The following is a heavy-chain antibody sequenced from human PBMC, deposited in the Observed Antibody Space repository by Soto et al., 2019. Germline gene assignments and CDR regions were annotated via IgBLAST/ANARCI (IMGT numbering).Heavy chain of an antibody. Sequence: GGTLRLSCAASGFTFSTYWMHWIRQVPGKGLEWVSRINSDASHTYYADSVKGRFTISRDNAKNTLHLEMNSLRAEDTAVYYCARVTHYFDYWGQGALVTVSS. J-gene: IGHJ4*02. CDR3: ARVTHYFDY. CDR1: GFTFSTYW. V-gene: IGHV3-74*01. CDR2: INSDASHT.